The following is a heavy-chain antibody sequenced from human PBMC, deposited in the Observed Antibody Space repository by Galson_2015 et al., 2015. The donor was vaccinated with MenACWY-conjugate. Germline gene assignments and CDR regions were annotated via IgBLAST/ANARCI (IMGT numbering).Heavy chain of an antibody. J-gene: IGHJ4*02. CDR3: ASMRIAVAGSIFAFDCY. CDR2: IKGSSTTI. Sequence: SLRLSCAASGFTFSSYSMNWVRQAPGKGLEWVSYIKGSSTTIYYADSVKGRFTISRDNAKNSLYLQMNSLRDEDTAVYYCASMRIAVAGSIFAFDCYWGQGTLVIVSS. D-gene: IGHD6-19*01. V-gene: IGHV3-48*02. CDR1: GFTFSSYS.